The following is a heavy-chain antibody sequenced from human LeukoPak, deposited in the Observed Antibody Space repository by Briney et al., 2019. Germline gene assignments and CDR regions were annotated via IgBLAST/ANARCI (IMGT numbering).Heavy chain of an antibody. CDR1: GFSLGTSGVG. Sequence: SGPTLVKPTQTLTLTCTFSGFSLGTSGVGVAWIRQPPGRALEWLALLYWNDDKRYSPSLKSRLTITKDTSKNQVVLTMTNMDPVDTATYYCAHRLDSSGWLNSFDYWGQGTLVTVSS. CDR3: AHRLDSSGWLNSFDY. CDR2: LYWNDDK. V-gene: IGHV2-5*01. D-gene: IGHD6-19*01. J-gene: IGHJ4*02.